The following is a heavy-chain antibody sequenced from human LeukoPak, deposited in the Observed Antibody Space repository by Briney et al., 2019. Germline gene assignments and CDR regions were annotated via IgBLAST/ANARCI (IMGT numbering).Heavy chain of an antibody. CDR2: IYPGDSDT. CDR1: GYSFTTYW. CDR3: ASYSCSGGTCYPPPD. Sequence: PGESLKIPFKGSGYSFTTYWIGWVRQMPGKGLEWMAIIYPGDSDTRYSPSFQGQVTISADKSISTAYLQWSSLKASDTAMYYCASYSCSGGTCYPPPDWGQGTLVTVSS. J-gene: IGHJ4*02. D-gene: IGHD2-15*01. V-gene: IGHV5-51*01.